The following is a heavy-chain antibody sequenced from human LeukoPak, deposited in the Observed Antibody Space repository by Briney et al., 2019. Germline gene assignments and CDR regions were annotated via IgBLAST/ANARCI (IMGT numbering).Heavy chain of an antibody. CDR3: VIVRGYFDSSGSDY. CDR2: ITSNGGSA. CDR1: GFTFSSYT. Sequence: GGSLRLFCSASGFTFSSYTIHWVRQAAGKGLEFVTAITSNGGSAYYADSVKGRFTISRDNSKNTVYLQMSSLRAEDTAVYYCVIVRGYFDSSGSDYWGQGTLVTVSS. D-gene: IGHD3-9*01. J-gene: IGHJ4*02. V-gene: IGHV3-64D*06.